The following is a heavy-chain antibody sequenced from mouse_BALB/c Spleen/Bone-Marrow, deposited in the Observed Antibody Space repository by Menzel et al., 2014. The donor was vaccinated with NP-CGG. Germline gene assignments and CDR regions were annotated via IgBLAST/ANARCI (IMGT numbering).Heavy chain of an antibody. J-gene: IGHJ2*01. CDR2: IDPANGNT. Sequence: DVQLQESGAELVKPGASVKLSCTASGFNIKDTYMHWVKQRPEQGLEWIGRIDPANGNTKYDPKFQGKATITADTSSNTAYLQLSSLTSEDTAVYYCARDGSSCYFDYWGQGTTLTVSS. CDR1: GFNIKDTY. CDR3: ARDGSSCYFDY. V-gene: IGHV14-3*02. D-gene: IGHD1-1*01.